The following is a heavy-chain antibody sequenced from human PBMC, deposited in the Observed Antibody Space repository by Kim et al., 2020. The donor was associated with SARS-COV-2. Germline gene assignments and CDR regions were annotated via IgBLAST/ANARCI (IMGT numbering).Heavy chain of an antibody. J-gene: IGHJ4*02. CDR2: ISWDGGST. V-gene: IGHV3-43*01. Sequence: GGSLRLSCAASGFTFDDYTMHWVRQAPGKGLEWVSLISWDGGSTYYADSVKGRFTISRDNSKNSLYLQMNSLRTEDTALYYCATGSSWYYDYWGQGTLVTVSS. CDR1: GFTFDDYT. D-gene: IGHD6-13*01. CDR3: ATGSSWYYDY.